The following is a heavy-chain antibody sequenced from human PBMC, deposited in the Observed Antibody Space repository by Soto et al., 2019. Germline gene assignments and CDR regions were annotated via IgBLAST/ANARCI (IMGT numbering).Heavy chain of an antibody. Sequence: AGGSLRLSCAASGFTFSSYSMNWVRQAPGKGLEWVSSISSSSSYICYADSVKGRFTISRDNAKNSLYLQMNSLRAEDPAVYYCARDWVGWSGSPLNYYYGMDVWGQGTTVTVSS. V-gene: IGHV3-21*01. D-gene: IGHD3-10*01. CDR1: GFTFSSYS. J-gene: IGHJ6*02. CDR2: ISSSSSYI. CDR3: ARDWVGWSGSPLNYYYGMDV.